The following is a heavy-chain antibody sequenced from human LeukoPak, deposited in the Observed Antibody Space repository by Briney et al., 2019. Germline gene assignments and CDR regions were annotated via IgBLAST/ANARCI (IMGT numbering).Heavy chain of an antibody. CDR3: ARDRVVRGRDAFDI. V-gene: IGHV3-48*03. D-gene: IGHD3-10*01. CDR2: ISSSGSTI. J-gene: IGHJ3*02. Sequence: PGGSLRLSCAASGFTFSSYEMNWVRQAPGKGLEWVSYISSSGSTIYYADSVKGRFTISRDNAKNSLYLQMNSLRAEDTAVYYCARDRVVRGRDAFDIWGQGTMVTVSS. CDR1: GFTFSSYE.